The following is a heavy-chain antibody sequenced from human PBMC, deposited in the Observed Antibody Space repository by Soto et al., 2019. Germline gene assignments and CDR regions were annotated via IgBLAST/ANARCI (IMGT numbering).Heavy chain of an antibody. V-gene: IGHV2-5*01. Sequence: QITLKESGPTLVKPTQTLTLTCTFSGFSLSTTGEGVGGIRQPPGKALEWLAVIYWNDDKSYSPSLKSRLTISKDTSKKQVVLTMMNRAPVDTGTYYCAQVDDVAALFAYLGQGTLVTVSS. D-gene: IGHD6-6*01. J-gene: IGHJ4*02. CDR2: IYWNDDK. CDR3: AQVDDVAALFAY. CDR1: GFSLSTTGEG.